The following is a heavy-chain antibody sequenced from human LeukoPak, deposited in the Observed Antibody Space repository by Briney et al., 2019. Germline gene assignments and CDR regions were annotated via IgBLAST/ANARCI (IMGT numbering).Heavy chain of an antibody. V-gene: IGHV1-2*02. Sequence: VSVKVSCKASGYTFTGYYMHWVRQAPGQGLEWMGWISPNSGDTNYAQKFQGRVTMTRDTSISTAYMELSRLRSDDTAVYYCARDDELQFGYWGHGTLVTVPS. CDR2: ISPNSGDT. D-gene: IGHD1-26*01. CDR1: GYTFTGYY. J-gene: IGHJ4*01. CDR3: ARDDELQFGY.